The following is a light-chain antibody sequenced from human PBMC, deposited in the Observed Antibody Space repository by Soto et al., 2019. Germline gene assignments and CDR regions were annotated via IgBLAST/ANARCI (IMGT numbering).Light chain of an antibody. V-gene: IGLV1-40*01. Sequence: QSVLTQPPSVSGAPGQRVTISCTGSSSNIGAGYDVHWYQQLPETAPKLLIYGSSNRPSGVPDRFSGSKSGTSASLAITGLQAEDEADYYCQSYDSSLSAYVFGAGTKLTVL. J-gene: IGLJ1*01. CDR2: GSS. CDR1: SSNIGAGYD. CDR3: QSYDSSLSAYV.